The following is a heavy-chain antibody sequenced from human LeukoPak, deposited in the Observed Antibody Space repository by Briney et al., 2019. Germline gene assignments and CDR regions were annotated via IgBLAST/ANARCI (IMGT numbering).Heavy chain of an antibody. J-gene: IGHJ4*02. V-gene: IGHV3-48*04. CDR1: GFTFSSYS. CDR2: ISSSSSTI. CDR3: ASPRSSFDY. D-gene: IGHD6-13*01. Sequence: GGSLRLSCAASGFTFSSYSMNWVRQAPGKGLEWVSYISSSSSTIYYADSVKGRFTISRDNAKNSLYLQMNSLRAEDTAVYYCASPRSSFDYWGQGTLVTVSS.